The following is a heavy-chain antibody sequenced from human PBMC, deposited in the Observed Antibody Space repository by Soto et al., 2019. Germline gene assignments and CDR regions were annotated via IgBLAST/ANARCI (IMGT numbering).Heavy chain of an antibody. Sequence: QLLESGGGLIQPGGSLRLSCEASGFSFRSYALSWVRQAPGKGLEWVSTFSAGGRAYYADSVKGRFTIAKDTSKNTLILQARSLRAEDTAVYYCAKESMPEHYGHTLFDYWGQGTRVTVSS. CDR1: GFSFRSYA. CDR3: AKESMPEHYGHTLFDY. J-gene: IGHJ4*02. V-gene: IGHV3-23*01. CDR2: FSAGGRA. D-gene: IGHD4-17*01.